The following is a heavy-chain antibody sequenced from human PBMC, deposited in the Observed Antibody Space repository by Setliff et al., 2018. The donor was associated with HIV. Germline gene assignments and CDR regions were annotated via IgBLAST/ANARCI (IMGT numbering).Heavy chain of an antibody. V-gene: IGHV4-38-2*02. Sequence: SETLSLTCAVYGGSSSGYYWGWIRQPSGKGLEWIGSIYHSGSTFYNPSLRSRVTISVDTSQDQFSLRLTSVTAADTAVYYCAREGGLQFLEWLLYWFDPWGQGTLVTVSS. CDR2: IYHSGST. J-gene: IGHJ5*02. D-gene: IGHD3-3*01. CDR1: GGSSSGYY. CDR3: AREGGLQFLEWLLYWFDP.